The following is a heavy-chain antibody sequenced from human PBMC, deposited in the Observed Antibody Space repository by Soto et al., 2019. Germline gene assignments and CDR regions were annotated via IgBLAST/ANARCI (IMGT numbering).Heavy chain of an antibody. CDR1: GGTFSTYA. Sequence: QVQLVQSGAEVKKPGSSVKVSCKASGGTFSTYAITWVRQAPGQGLEWMGGSIPFFDTTNYAQNFQGRLTFTADESTSTAYMELSSLTSEDPAVYYCASFRFSGSYYFDYWGQGTLVTVSS. V-gene: IGHV1-69*12. J-gene: IGHJ4*01. CDR2: SIPFFDTT. CDR3: ASFRFSGSYYFDY. D-gene: IGHD1-26*01.